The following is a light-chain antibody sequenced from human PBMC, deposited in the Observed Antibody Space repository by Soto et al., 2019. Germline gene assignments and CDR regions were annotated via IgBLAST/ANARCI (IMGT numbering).Light chain of an antibody. J-gene: IGKJ1*01. V-gene: IGKV1-5*01. Sequence: DIQMTQSPSTLSASVGDRVTITCRASQSISSWLAWYQQKPGKAPKLLIYDASSLESGVPSRFNGSGSGTEFPLTISSLQPDDFATYYCQQYNSYSQTFGQGTKVEIK. CDR2: DAS. CDR1: QSISSW. CDR3: QQYNSYSQT.